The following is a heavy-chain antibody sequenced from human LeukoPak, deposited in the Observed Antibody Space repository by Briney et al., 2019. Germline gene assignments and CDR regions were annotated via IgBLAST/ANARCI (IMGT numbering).Heavy chain of an antibody. D-gene: IGHD6-13*01. CDR1: GYTFTSYD. Sequence: ASVKVSCKASGYTFTSYDISWVRQAPGQGLEWMGWINACNANTNYAQKLQGRVTMTTDTSTSTVYMELRSLTSEDTAVYYCARSYGSSWSDQYFHHWGQGTLVTVSS. CDR2: INACNANT. V-gene: IGHV1-18*01. CDR3: ARSYGSSWSDQYFHH. J-gene: IGHJ1*01.